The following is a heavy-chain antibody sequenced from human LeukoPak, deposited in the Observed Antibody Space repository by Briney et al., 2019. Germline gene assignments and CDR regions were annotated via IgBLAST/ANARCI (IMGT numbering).Heavy chain of an antibody. CDR1: GYTFSSYG. J-gene: IGHJ4*02. CDR3: ARSLYTGYSSSWYFDY. D-gene: IGHD6-13*01. V-gene: IGHV1-18*01. Sequence: GASVKVSCKASGYTFSSYGIIWVRQAPGQGLEGMGWISVYNGNTNYAQKLQGRVTMTTDTSTSTAYMELRSLTSDDTAVYYCARSLYTGYSSSWYFDYWGQGTLVTVSS. CDR2: ISVYNGNT.